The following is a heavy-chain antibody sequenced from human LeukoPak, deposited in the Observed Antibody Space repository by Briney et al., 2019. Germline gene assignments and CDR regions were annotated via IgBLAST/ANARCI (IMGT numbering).Heavy chain of an antibody. CDR2: IKQDGSEK. D-gene: IGHD6-19*01. CDR3: ARDQIERRSSGWYGGGIDY. CDR1: GFTFSSYW. J-gene: IGHJ4*02. V-gene: IGHV3-7*01. Sequence: QPGGSLRLSCAASGFTFSSYWMSWVRQAPGKGLEWVANIKQDGSEKYYVDSVQGRFTISRDNAKNSLYLQMNSLRAEDTAVYYCARDQIERRSSGWYGGGIDYWGQGTLVTVSS.